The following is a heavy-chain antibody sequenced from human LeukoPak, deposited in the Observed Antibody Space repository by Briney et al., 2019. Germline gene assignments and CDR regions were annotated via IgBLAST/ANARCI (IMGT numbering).Heavy chain of an antibody. Sequence: ASVKVSCKASGGTFSNYAISWVRQAPGQGLEWMGRIIPILGIAKYAQKFQGRVTVTADKSTGRAYMELSSLRSEDTAVYYCARDGSLTGTPLSLSFDYWGQGTLVTVSS. D-gene: IGHD1-7*01. CDR1: GGTFSNYA. CDR2: IIPILGIA. V-gene: IGHV1-69*04. J-gene: IGHJ4*02. CDR3: ARDGSLTGTPLSLSFDY.